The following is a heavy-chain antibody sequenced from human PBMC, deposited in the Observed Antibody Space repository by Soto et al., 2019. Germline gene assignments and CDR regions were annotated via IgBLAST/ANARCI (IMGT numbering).Heavy chain of an antibody. CDR3: ARLPYVNIVATINRDGYDI. J-gene: IGHJ3*02. Sequence: SETLSLTCTVYGGSFSGYYWSWIRQPPGKGLEWIGEINHSGSTNYNPSLKSRVTISVDTSKNQFSLKLSSVTAADTAVYYCARLPYVNIVATINRDGYDIWGQGTMVTVSS. CDR1: GGSFSGYY. V-gene: IGHV4-34*01. D-gene: IGHD5-12*01. CDR2: INHSGST.